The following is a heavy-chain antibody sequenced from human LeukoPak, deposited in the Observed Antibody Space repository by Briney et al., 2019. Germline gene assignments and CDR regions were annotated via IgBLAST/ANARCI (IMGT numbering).Heavy chain of an antibody. D-gene: IGHD2-21*02. CDR3: ARDEGPVIEHIVVVTAGFWFDP. J-gene: IGHJ5*02. CDR1: GYTFTGYY. CDR2: IIPILGIA. Sequence: ASVKVSCKASGYTFTGYYIHWMRQAPGQGLEWMGRIIPILGIANYAQKFQGRVTITADKSTSTAYMELSSLRSEDTAVYYCARDEGPVIEHIVVVTAGFWFDPWGQGTLVTVSS. V-gene: IGHV1-69*04.